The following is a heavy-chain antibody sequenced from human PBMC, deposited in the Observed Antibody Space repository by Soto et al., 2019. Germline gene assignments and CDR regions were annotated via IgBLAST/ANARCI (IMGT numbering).Heavy chain of an antibody. CDR2: IYKSGNT. J-gene: IGHJ4*02. CDR1: GASISSVDYF. Sequence: SETLSLTCSVSGASISSVDYFWAWIRQPPGKGLEWVGSIYKSGNTNYNTSLKSRVNISVDRSKNQFSLQMTSVTAAETAVYYCAKNLPRTGRFHYWAQGTLVTVSS. CDR3: AKNLPRTGRFHY. V-gene: IGHV4-39*01.